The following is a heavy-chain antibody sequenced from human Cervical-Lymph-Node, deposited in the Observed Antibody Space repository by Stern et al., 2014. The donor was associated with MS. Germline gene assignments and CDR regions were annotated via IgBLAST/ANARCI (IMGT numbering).Heavy chain of an antibody. CDR3: AQLGSGYDSSYLDF. CDR1: GGTFSTVT. Sequence: MQLVQSGSEATQPGSSVKVSCKVSGGTFSTVTISWVRQAPGQGLEWMGGIIPIFGTADYAQKFQDRVTIIADESTSEVHMEMSSLRSEDTGVYYCAQLGSGYDSSYLDFWGQGTRVTVSS. CDR2: IIPIFGTA. D-gene: IGHD5-12*01. J-gene: IGHJ4*02. V-gene: IGHV1-69*01.